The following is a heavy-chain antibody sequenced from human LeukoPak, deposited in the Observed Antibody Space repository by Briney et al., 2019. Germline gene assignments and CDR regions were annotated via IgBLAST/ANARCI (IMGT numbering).Heavy chain of an antibody. CDR2: ISSSSSYI. CDR3: ARDLHLARGGWLYNWFDP. J-gene: IGHJ5*02. D-gene: IGHD6-19*01. CDR1: GFTFSSYS. V-gene: IGHV3-21*01. Sequence: GGSLRLSCAASGFTFSSYSMNWVRQAPGKGLEWVSSISSSSSYIYYAGSVKGRFTISRDNAKNSLYLQMNSLRAEDTAVYYCARDLHLARGGWLYNWFDPWGQGTLVTVSS.